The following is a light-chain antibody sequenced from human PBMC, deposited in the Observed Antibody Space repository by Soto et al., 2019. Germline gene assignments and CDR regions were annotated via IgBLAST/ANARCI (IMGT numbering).Light chain of an antibody. CDR1: QGISVY. CDR2: AAS. V-gene: IGKV1-27*01. J-gene: IGKJ3*01. Sequence: DIQMTQSPSSLSASVGARVTITCRASQGISVYLAWYKQKPGNIPKLLIFAASTLQSVVPYRFSGSGSGTDFTLIISSLQPEDVATYFCQKYDRAPFTFGPGT. CDR3: QKYDRAPFT.